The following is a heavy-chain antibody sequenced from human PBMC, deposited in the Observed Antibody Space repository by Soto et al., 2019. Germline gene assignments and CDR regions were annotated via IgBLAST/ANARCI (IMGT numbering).Heavy chain of an antibody. CDR3: ATQRGGGGY. J-gene: IGHJ4*02. V-gene: IGHV3-53*01. D-gene: IGHD6-25*01. CDR2: IYSGGYT. CDR1: GFTVSNNY. Sequence: EVQLVESGGGLIQPGGSLRLSCAVSGFTVSNNYMSWVRQAPGKGLEGVSVIYSGGYTAYGDSVKGRFTISRDNSKNTLYPQMKSLERHGPAVFYGATQRGGGGYWGQGTLVTVSS.